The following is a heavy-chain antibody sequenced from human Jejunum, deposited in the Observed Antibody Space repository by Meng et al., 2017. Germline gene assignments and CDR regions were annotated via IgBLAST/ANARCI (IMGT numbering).Heavy chain of an antibody. Sequence: QVELQESGPGLVKPSETLSLTCTISGGSISSDSWSWIRQTPGKGLKWIGYRHVTGTTSYNPSLKSRLLISVDKSKNQFSLKLSSVTAADSAVYYCVRESYSTSSYSAIDYWGQGTLVTVSS. J-gene: IGHJ4*02. CDR1: GGSISSDS. CDR2: RHVTGTT. D-gene: IGHD6-6*01. V-gene: IGHV4-59*12. CDR3: VRESYSTSSYSAIDY.